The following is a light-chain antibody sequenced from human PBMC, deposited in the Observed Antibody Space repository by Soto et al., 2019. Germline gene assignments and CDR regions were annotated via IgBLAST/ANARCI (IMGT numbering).Light chain of an antibody. J-gene: IGLJ1*01. V-gene: IGLV1-40*01. CDR3: QSYDSSLSRFV. CDR1: SSNIGAGYD. Sequence: QSVLTQSPSVSGAPGQRVTISCTGNSSNIGAGYDVHWYKQLPGTAPKVLIYGNDKRPLGVPDRFSGSKSGTSGSLVISGLQAEDEADYYCQSYDSSLSRFVFGSGTQLTVL. CDR2: GND.